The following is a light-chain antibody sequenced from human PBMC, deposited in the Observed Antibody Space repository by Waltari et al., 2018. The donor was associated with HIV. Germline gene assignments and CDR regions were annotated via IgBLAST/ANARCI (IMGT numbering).Light chain of an antibody. V-gene: IGLV1-47*01. CDR3: AAWDASLSVV. Sequence: QSVLTQPPSASGTPGQRVTISCSGSSSDIGSYYVYWYQQLPGTAPKLLIYTNNQRPSGVPDRFSGSKSGTSASLAISGLRSEDEADYYCAAWDASLSVVFGGGTKLTVL. J-gene: IGLJ2*01. CDR2: TNN. CDR1: SSDIGSYY.